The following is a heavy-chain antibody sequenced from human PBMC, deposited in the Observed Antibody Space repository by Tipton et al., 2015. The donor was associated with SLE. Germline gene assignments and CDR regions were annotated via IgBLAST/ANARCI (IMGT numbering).Heavy chain of an antibody. Sequence: SLRLSCAASGFTFSSYWMSWVRQAPGKGLEWVANIKQDGSEKYYVDSVKGRFTISRDNAKNTLYLEMNSLTAEDTATYYCVRDNYGVDYWGQGTLVTVSS. CDR1: GFTFSSYW. D-gene: IGHD4-11*01. CDR3: VRDNYGVDY. CDR2: IKQDGSEK. J-gene: IGHJ4*02. V-gene: IGHV3-7*01.